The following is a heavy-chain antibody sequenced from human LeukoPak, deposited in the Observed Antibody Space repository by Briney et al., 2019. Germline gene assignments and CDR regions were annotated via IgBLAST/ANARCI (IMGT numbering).Heavy chain of an antibody. J-gene: IGHJ4*02. V-gene: IGHV4-59*01. Sequence: PSETLSLTCTVSGGSISSYYWSRIRQPPGKGLEWIGCIYYSGSTNYNPSLKSRVTISVDTSKNQFSLKLSSVTAADTAVYYCARDSYLVERRRGFDYWGQGTLVTVSS. CDR1: GGSISSYY. CDR2: IYYSGST. CDR3: ARDSYLVERRRGFDY. D-gene: IGHD1-1*01.